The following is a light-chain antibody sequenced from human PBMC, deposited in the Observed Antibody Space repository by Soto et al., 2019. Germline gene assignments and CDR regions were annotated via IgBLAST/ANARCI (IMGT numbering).Light chain of an antibody. CDR3: QHRSNSPRT. Sequence: EIVLTQSPATLSLSPGERATLSCRASQSVSNYLAWYQQKPGQAPRLLIYDTSNRATGIPARFSGSGSGTDFTLTISRLEPEVVAVYYCQHRSNSPRTFGQGTKLEIK. J-gene: IGKJ2*01. V-gene: IGKV3-11*01. CDR1: QSVSNY. CDR2: DTS.